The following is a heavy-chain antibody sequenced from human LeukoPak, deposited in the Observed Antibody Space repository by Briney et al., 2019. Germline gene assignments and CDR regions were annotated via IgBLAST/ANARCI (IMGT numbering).Heavy chain of an antibody. J-gene: IGHJ6*02. V-gene: IGHV4-59*01. CDR1: GGSISSYY. D-gene: IGHD3-16*01. CDR3: ARDPGVMMGGGYYGMDV. Sequence: SETLSLTCTVSGGSISSYYWSWIRQPPGKGLEWIGYIYYSGSTNYNPSLKSRVTTLVDTSKNQFSLTLSSVTAADTAVYYCARDPGVMMGGGYYGMDVWGQGTTVTVSS. CDR2: IYYSGST.